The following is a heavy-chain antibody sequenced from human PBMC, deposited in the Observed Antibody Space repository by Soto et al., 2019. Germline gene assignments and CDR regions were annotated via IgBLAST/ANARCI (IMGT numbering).Heavy chain of an antibody. CDR1: GFTFDDYG. J-gene: IGHJ5*02. CDR2: INWNGGST. D-gene: IGHD5-18*01. Sequence: GGSLRLSCAASGFTFDDYGMSWVRQAPGKGLEWVSGINWNGGSTGYAGSVKGRFTISRDNAKNSLYLQMNSLRAEDTALYHYARDSSPGRIQLRLPQFDPWGQGTLVTVSS. V-gene: IGHV3-20*01. CDR3: ARDSSPGRIQLRLPQFDP.